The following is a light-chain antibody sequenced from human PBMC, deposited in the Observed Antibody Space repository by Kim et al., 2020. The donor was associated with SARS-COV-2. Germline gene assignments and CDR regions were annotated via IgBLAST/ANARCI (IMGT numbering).Light chain of an antibody. Sequence: QRVTLSGSGSSSNIGSNTVSWYQQFPGTAPKLLIYSDNQRPSGVPDRFSASKSGSSASLAISGLQSDDEADYYCAAWDDSLNGRGVFGGGTQLTVL. CDR1: SSNIGSNT. CDR2: SDN. J-gene: IGLJ3*02. CDR3: AAWDDSLNGRGV. V-gene: IGLV1-44*01.